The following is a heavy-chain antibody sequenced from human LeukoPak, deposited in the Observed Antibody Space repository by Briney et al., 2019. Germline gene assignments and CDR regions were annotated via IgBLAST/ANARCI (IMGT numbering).Heavy chain of an antibody. CDR1: GFTFSSYA. V-gene: IGHV3-23*01. Sequence: GGSLRLSCAASGFTFSSYAMSWVRQAPGKGREWVSGISDSGGGAYSADSVKGRFTISRDNSKNTLYLQMNSLRAEDTAVYYCARGLYYSYYYMDVWGKGTTVTVSS. J-gene: IGHJ6*03. CDR3: ARGLYYSYYYMDV. CDR2: ISDSGGGA.